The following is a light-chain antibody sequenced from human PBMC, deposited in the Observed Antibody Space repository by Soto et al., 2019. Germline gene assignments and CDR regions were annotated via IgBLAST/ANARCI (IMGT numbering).Light chain of an antibody. CDR1: QSLRSS. CDR2: GAS. CDR3: QQYGDMWT. Sequence: VMTQSPATLSVSPGERATLSCRASQSLRSSLAWYQQKPGQAPRLLIYGASRRATGIPDRFSGSGSGTDFTLTINRLEPEDFAVYFCQQYGDMWTFGQGTKVDIK. V-gene: IGKV3-20*01. J-gene: IGKJ1*01.